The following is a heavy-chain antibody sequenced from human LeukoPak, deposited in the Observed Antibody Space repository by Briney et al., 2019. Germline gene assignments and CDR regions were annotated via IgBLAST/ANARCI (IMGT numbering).Heavy chain of an antibody. CDR3: ARIVVDTAMAQLGMDV. CDR1: GGSISSGGYY. J-gene: IGHJ6*02. D-gene: IGHD5-18*01. Sequence: PSQTLSLTCTVSGGSISSGGYYWSWIRQHPGKGLEWIGYIYYSGSTYYNPSPKSRVAISVDTSKNQFSVKLSSVTAADTAVYYCARIVVDTAMAQLGMDVWGQGTTVTVSS. CDR2: IYYSGST. V-gene: IGHV4-31*03.